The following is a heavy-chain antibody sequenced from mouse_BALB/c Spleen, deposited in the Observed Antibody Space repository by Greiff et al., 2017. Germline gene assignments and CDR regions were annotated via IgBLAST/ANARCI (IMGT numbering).Heavy chain of an antibody. Sequence: VKLMESGPGLVAPSQSLSITCTVSGFSLTSYGVHWVRQPPGKGLEWLGVIWAGGSTNYNSALMSRLSISKDNSKSQVFLKMNSLQTDDTAMYYCARNYRWDFDYWGQGTTLTVSS. CDR3: ARNYRWDFDY. CDR2: IWAGGST. J-gene: IGHJ2*01. D-gene: IGHD2-14*01. CDR1: GFSLTSYG. V-gene: IGHV2-9*02.